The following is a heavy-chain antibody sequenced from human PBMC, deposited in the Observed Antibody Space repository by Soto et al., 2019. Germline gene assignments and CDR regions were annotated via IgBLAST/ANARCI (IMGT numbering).Heavy chain of an antibody. CDR1: GGSISSSSSY. Sequence: QLQLQESGPGLVKPSETLSLTCTVSGGSISSSSSYWGWFRQPPGKGLEWIGSVYYSGSTYYNPSLKSRVTIFVDTSKNQLSLMLNSVTAPDMAVYYCARHGRYSSTPWAFDIWCQGTMVTVSS. CDR3: ARHGRYSSTPWAFDI. J-gene: IGHJ3*02. D-gene: IGHD6-13*01. V-gene: IGHV4-39*01. CDR2: VYYSGST.